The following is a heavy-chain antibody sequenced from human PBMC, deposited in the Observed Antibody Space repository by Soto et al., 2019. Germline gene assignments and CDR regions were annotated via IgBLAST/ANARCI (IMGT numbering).Heavy chain of an antibody. CDR1: GFTFSTYG. V-gene: IGHV3-30*18. CDR3: AKAGEDGGNSGPLGY. D-gene: IGHD2-21*02. Sequence: PGGSLRLSCAASGFTFSTYGMHRVRQAPGKGLEWVAVISYDGSNKYYADSVKGRFIISRDNSKNTLYLQMNSLRAEDTAVYYCAKAGEDGGNSGPLGYWGQGTLVTVSS. CDR2: ISYDGSNK. J-gene: IGHJ4*01.